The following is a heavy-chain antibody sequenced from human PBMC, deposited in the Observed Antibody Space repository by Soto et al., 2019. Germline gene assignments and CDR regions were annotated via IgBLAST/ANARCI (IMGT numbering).Heavy chain of an antibody. D-gene: IGHD5-18*01. CDR1: GYTFTSYD. Sequence: QVQLVQSGAEVKKPGASVKVSCKASGYTFTSYDINWVRQATGQGLEWMGWMNPNSGNTGYAQKFQGRVTMTRNTSISTAYMELSSLRSEDTAVYYCARERYSYGTAAFDIWGQGTMVTVSS. CDR3: ARERYSYGTAAFDI. J-gene: IGHJ3*02. V-gene: IGHV1-8*01. CDR2: MNPNSGNT.